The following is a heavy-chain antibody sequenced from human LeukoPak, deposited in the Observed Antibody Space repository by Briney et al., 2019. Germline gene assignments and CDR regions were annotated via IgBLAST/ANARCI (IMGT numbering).Heavy chain of an antibody. D-gene: IGHD6-13*01. J-gene: IGHJ4*02. CDR1: GFTFSNYW. CDR3: ARDVYRGSSWYAFDF. CDR2: VNSDGRTT. V-gene: IGHV3-74*01. Sequence: GGSLRLSCAASGFTFSNYWMNWVRQAPGKGLVWVSRVNSDGRTTNYADSVKGRFTISRDNAKNMLYLQMNSLRDEDTGVYYCARDVYRGSSWYAFDFWGQGTLVTVSS.